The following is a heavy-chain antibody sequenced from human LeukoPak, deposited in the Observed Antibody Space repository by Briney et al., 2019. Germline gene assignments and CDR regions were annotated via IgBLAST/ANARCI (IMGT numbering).Heavy chain of an antibody. J-gene: IGHJ4*02. V-gene: IGHV4-34*01. CDR3: ARGSVRFRGFDY. CDR1: GGSFSGYY. CDR2: ITHSGST. Sequence: SETLSLTCAVYGGSFSGYYWSWIRQPPGKGPEWIGEITHSGSTYYNPSLKNRVTISVDTSKTQSSLKLSSVTAADTAVYYCARGSVRFRGFDYWGQGTLVTVSS. D-gene: IGHD3-3*01.